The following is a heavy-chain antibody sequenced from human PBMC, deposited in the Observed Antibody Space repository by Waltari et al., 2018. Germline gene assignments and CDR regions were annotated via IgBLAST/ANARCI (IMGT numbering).Heavy chain of an antibody. CDR1: GGSFSGYY. J-gene: IGHJ4*02. D-gene: IGHD6-19*01. CDR2: INHSGST. CDR3: ARGGAPDEYGVSAFHIYSSGWYFDY. Sequence: QVQLQQWGAGLLKPSETLSLTCAVYGGSFSGYYWSWIRQPPGKGLEWIGEINHSGSTNYNPSLKSRVTISVDTSKNQFSLKLSSVTAADTAVYYCARGGAPDEYGVSAFHIYSSGWYFDYWGQGTLVTVSS. V-gene: IGHV4-34*01.